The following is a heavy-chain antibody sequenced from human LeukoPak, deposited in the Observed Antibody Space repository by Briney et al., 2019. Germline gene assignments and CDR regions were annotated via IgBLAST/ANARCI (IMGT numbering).Heavy chain of an antibody. D-gene: IGHD3-3*01. CDR2: IYYSGST. CDR3: AGGAYYDFWSGYYTLRDYYYGMDV. J-gene: IGHJ6*02. CDR1: GGSISSYY. V-gene: IGHV4-59*08. Sequence: PSETLSLTCTASGGSISSYYWSWIRQPPGKGLEWIGYIYYSGSTNYNPSLKSRVTISVDTSKNQFSLKLSSVTAADTAVHYCAGGAYYDFWSGYYTLRDYYYGMDVWGQGTTVTVSS.